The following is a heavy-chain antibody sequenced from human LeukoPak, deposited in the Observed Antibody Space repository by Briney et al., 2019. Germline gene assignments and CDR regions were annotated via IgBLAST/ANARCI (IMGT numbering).Heavy chain of an antibody. V-gene: IGHV3-69-1*01. J-gene: IGHJ4*02. CDR3: ARGGYPRY. Sequence: GGSLRLSCATSGFSFSDYGMNWVRQAPGKGLEWVSSIGRGGHTFYADSVKGRFTISRDNAKNSMYLQMNSLRAEDTAVYYCARGGYPRYWGQGSLVTVSS. CDR1: GFSFSDYG. CDR2: IGRGGHT. D-gene: IGHD3-22*01.